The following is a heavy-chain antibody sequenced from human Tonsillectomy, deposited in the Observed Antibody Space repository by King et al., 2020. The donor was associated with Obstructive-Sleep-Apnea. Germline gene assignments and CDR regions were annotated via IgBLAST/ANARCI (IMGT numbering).Heavy chain of an antibody. Sequence: QLQESGPGLVKPSETLSLTCTVSGGSISSSSYYWGWIRQPPGKGLEVIWSIYHSGRTQYNPSLNSRVTISVETSKNQFSLKLISVTAADTAVYYCARDEQLIPYWYFDLWGRGTLVTVSS. CDR2: IYHSGRT. V-gene: IGHV4-39*07. D-gene: IGHD6-13*01. J-gene: IGHJ2*01. CDR1: GGSISSSSYY. CDR3: ARDEQLIPYWYFDL.